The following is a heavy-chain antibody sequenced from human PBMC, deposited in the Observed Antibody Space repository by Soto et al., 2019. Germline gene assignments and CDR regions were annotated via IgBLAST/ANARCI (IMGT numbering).Heavy chain of an antibody. D-gene: IGHD3-3*01. CDR3: ARARDYDFWSGYSRPYGLDV. CDR2: ISAYNGNT. V-gene: IGHV1-18*01. J-gene: IGHJ6*01. Sequence: ASVKVSCKASGYTFTSYGISWVRQAPGQGLEWMGWISAYNGNTNYAQKLQGRVTMTTDTSTSTAYMELRSLRSADTAVYYCARARDYDFWSGYSRPYGLDVWGQGTTVTVSS. CDR1: GYTFTSYG.